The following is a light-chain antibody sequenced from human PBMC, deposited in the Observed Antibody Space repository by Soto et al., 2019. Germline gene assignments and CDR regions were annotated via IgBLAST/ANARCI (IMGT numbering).Light chain of an antibody. CDR1: QSISSW. CDR3: QQYNRYS. CDR2: HAS. V-gene: IGKV1-5*01. J-gene: IGKJ1*01. Sequence: DIQMTQSPSTLPASVGDRVTITCRASQSISSWLAWYQQKPGTAPKVLIYHASNLQSGVPSRFSGSGSGTEFTLTISSMQPDDFATYYCQQYNRYSFGQGTKVDIK.